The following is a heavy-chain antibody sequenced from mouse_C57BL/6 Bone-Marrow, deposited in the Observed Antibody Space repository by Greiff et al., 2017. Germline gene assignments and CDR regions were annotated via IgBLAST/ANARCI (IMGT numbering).Heavy chain of an antibody. Sequence: EVMLVESGGGLVKPGGSLKLSCAASGFTFSDYGMHWVRQAPEKGLEWVAYISIGSSTIYYADTVKGRFTISRDNAKNTLFLQMTSLRSEDTAMYYCARPLLRYGTWFAYWGQGTLVTVSA. D-gene: IGHD1-1*01. CDR1: GFTFSDYG. CDR2: ISIGSSTI. J-gene: IGHJ3*01. V-gene: IGHV5-17*01. CDR3: ARPLLRYGTWFAY.